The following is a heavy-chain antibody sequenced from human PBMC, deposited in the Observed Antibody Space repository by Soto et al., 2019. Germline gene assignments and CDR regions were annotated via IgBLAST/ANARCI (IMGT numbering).Heavy chain of an antibody. Sequence: PSETLSLTCTVSGGSISSGDYYWSWIRQPPGKGLEWIGYIYYSGSTYYNPSLESRVSISGDTSKNQFSLKLSSVTAADTAVYYCARRRTDFWSGYSSYFDYWGQGALVTVSS. V-gene: IGHV4-30-4*01. CDR1: GGSISSGDYY. CDR3: ARRRTDFWSGYSSYFDY. J-gene: IGHJ4*02. CDR2: IYYSGST. D-gene: IGHD3-3*01.